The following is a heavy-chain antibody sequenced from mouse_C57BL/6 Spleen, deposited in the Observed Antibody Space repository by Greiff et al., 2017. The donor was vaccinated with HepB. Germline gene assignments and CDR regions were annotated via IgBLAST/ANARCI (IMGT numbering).Heavy chain of an antibody. D-gene: IGHD1-1*01. CDR2: IDPSDSET. CDR3: ARLPSYYYGSSLDY. V-gene: IGHV1-52*01. J-gene: IGHJ2*01. Sequence: QAQLQQPGAELVRPGSSVKLSCKASGYTFTSYWMHWVKQRPIQGLEWIGNIDPSDSETHYNQKFKDKATLTVDKSSSTAYMQLSSLTSEDSAVYYCARLPSYYYGSSLDYWGQGTTLTVSS. CDR1: GYTFTSYW.